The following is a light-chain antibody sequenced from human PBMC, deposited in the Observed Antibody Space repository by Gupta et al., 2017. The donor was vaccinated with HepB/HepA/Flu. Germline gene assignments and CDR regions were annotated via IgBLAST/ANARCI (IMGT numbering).Light chain of an antibody. CDR2: GAS. Sequence: IVLTQSPATLSLSPGERATLSCRASQSVSSSYLAWYQQKPGQAPRLLIYGASSRATGIPDRFSGSGCGTDXTLTISXLEPEDFAVYYCQQDGSSRIFTFGXGTKVDFK. J-gene: IGKJ3*01. CDR1: QSVSSSY. V-gene: IGKV3-20*01. CDR3: QQDGSSRIFT.